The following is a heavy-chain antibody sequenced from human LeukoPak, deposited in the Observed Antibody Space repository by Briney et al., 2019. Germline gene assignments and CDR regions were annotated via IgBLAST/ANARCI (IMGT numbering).Heavy chain of an antibody. CDR1: GFTFSSYA. J-gene: IGHJ4*02. CDR3: AKGAMHYYDSSGYNYFDY. CDR2: MSSSGGST. D-gene: IGHD3-22*01. V-gene: IGHV3-23*01. Sequence: GGSLRLSCAASGFTFSSYAMSWVRQAPGKGLEWVSAMSSSGGSTYYADSVKGRFSISRDNSKNTLHLQVNSLRAEDTAVYYCAKGAMHYYDSSGYNYFDYWGQGTLSPSRQ.